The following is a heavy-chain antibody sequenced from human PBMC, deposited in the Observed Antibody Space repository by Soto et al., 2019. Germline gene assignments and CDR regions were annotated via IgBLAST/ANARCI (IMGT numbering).Heavy chain of an antibody. Sequence: GGSLRLSCAASGFTFSSYAMHWVRQAPGKGLEWVAVISYDGSNKYYADSVEGRFTISRDNSKNTLYLQMNSLRAEDTAVYYCARVLGEEDVWGQGTTVTVSS. V-gene: IGHV3-30-3*01. CDR1: GFTFSSYA. CDR3: ARVLGEEDV. D-gene: IGHD3-10*01. J-gene: IGHJ6*02. CDR2: ISYDGSNK.